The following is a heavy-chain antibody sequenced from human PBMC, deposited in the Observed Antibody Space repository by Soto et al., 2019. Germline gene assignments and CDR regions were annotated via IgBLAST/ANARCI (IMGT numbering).Heavy chain of an antibody. CDR1: GYSFTTHG. CDR3: ARDPPFRGILRGTPLMDV. V-gene: IGHV1-18*04. D-gene: IGHD4-17*01. CDR2: ISAYNGDT. Sequence: QVQLVQSEAEVRKPGASVKVSCKASGYSFTTHGISWVRRAPGHGLEWMGWISAYNGDTHYVQRFQGRLTMTTDTSTSTAYMELRSLTSDDTAVYYCARDPPFRGILRGTPLMDVWGQGTTVTVSS. J-gene: IGHJ6*02.